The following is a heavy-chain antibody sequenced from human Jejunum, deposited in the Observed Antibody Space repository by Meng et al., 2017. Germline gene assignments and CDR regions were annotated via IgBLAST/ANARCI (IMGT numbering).Heavy chain of an antibody. Sequence: GQVQESGPGLVKPSQTLSLTCTVPGDSISSGEYFWSWIRQPPGKGLEWIGYMDYRGSTFYNPSLKSRVTISVDTSKNQFSLKLSSVTAADTAVYFCARGELLWDYWGQGTLVTVSS. V-gene: IGHV4-30-4*01. CDR3: ARGELLWDY. J-gene: IGHJ4*02. CDR1: GDSISSGEYF. D-gene: IGHD2-2*01. CDR2: MDYRGST.